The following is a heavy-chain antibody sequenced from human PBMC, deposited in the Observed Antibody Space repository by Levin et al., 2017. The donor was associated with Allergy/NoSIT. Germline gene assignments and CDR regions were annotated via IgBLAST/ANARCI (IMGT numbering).Heavy chain of an antibody. CDR2: ISGSGGST. V-gene: IGHV3-23*01. J-gene: IGHJ6*02. Sequence: LSLTCAASGFTFRSYAMSWVRQAPGKGLEWVSAISGSGGSTYYADSVKGRFTISRDNSKNTLYLQMNSLRAEDTAVYYCAKDPYSNWDYYYGMDGWGQGTTVTVSS. D-gene: IGHD4-11*01. CDR3: AKDPYSNWDYYYGMDG. CDR1: GFTFRSYA.